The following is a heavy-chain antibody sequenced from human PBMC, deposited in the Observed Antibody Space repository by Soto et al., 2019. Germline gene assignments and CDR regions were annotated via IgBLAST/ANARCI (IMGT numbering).Heavy chain of an antibody. J-gene: IGHJ5*02. Sequence: ASVKFSCKASGYTFTSYAMHWVRQAPGQRLEWMGWINAGNGNTKYSQKFQGRVTITRDTSASTAYMELSSLRSEDTAVYYCARVSEAAAGGVSNWFDPWGQGTLVTVSS. D-gene: IGHD6-13*01. CDR2: INAGNGNT. V-gene: IGHV1-3*01. CDR3: ARVSEAAAGGVSNWFDP. CDR1: GYTFTSYA.